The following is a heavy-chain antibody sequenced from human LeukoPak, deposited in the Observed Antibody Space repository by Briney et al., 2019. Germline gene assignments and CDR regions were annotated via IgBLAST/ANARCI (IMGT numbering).Heavy chain of an antibody. CDR2: ISYDGSNK. D-gene: IGHD6-19*01. CDR1: GFTFSSYA. J-gene: IGHJ4*02. V-gene: IGHV3-30*04. Sequence: GGSLRLSCAASGFTFSSYAMHWVRQAPGKGLEWVAVISYDGSNKYYADSVKGRFTISRDNSQSSLYLEMNSLRAEDTAVYYCARGSTGWPYYLDYWGQGTLVTVSS. CDR3: ARGSTGWPYYLDY.